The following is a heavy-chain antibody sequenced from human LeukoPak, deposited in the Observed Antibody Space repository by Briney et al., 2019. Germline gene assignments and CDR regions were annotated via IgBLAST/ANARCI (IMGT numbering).Heavy chain of an antibody. J-gene: IGHJ4*02. CDR1: GFTFINYG. V-gene: IGHV3-21*01. D-gene: IGHD2-2*02. CDR3: ARERKVPAAIRYYFDY. Sequence: GGSLRLSCAASGFTFINYGINWVRQAPGKGLEWVSSIGATDTYIYYAASLKGRFTISRDNSKNTLYLQMNSLRAEDTAVYYCARERKVPAAIRYYFDYWGQGTLVTVSS. CDR2: IGATDTYI.